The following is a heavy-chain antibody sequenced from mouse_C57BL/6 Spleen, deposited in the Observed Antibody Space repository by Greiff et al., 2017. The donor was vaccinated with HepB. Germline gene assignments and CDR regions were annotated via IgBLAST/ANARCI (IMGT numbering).Heavy chain of an antibody. CDR2: ISSGSSTI. Sequence: EVKLVESGGGLVKPGGSLKLSCAASGFTFSDYGMHWVRQAPEKGLEWVAYISSGSSTIYYADTVKGRFTISRDNAKNTLFQQMTSLRSEDTAMYYCARGLLRYYYAMDYWGQGTSVTVSS. V-gene: IGHV5-17*01. CDR3: ARGLLRYYYAMDY. D-gene: IGHD1-1*01. J-gene: IGHJ4*01. CDR1: GFTFSDYG.